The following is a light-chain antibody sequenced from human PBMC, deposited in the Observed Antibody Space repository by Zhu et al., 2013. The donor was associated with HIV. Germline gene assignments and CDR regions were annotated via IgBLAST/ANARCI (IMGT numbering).Light chain of an antibody. V-gene: IGLV8-61*01. CDR3: VLYLGVGTHWV. CDR1: SGSVSTSSY. CDR2: NTN. Sequence: QTVVTQEPSFSVSPGGTVTLTCGLSSGSVSTSSYPSWYQQTPGQAPRTLIYNTNIRSSGVPDRFSGSILDNKAALTITGAQADDESDYYCVLYLGVGTHWVFGGGTKLTVL. J-gene: IGLJ3*02.